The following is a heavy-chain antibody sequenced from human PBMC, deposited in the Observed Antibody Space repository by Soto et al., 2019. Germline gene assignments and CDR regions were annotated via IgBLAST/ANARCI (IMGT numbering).Heavy chain of an antibody. J-gene: IGHJ6*02. CDR3: AIGLADPSGYYYGMDV. CDR2: INAGNGNT. Sequence: XSVKVACKASGYPFTSYAVHWVRRAPGQRLEWMGWINAGNGNTKYSQKFQGRVTITRDTSASTAYMELSSLRSEDTAVYYCAIGLADPSGYYYGMDVWGQGTTVTVSS. D-gene: IGHD6-13*01. CDR1: GYPFTSYA. V-gene: IGHV1-3*01.